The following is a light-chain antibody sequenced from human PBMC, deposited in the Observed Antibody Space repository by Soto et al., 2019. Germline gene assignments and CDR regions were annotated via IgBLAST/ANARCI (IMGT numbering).Light chain of an antibody. Sequence: EIVLTRSPGTLSSSPGEIATLSCRASQTVTSNYSAWYQQKPGQAPRLLFFGASIRATGLPDRFSGGGSGTDFTLTISRLEPEDFAVYYCQQYGSSPGTFGQGTKVEVK. CDR2: GAS. CDR1: QTVTSNY. V-gene: IGKV3-20*01. CDR3: QQYGSSPGT. J-gene: IGKJ1*01.